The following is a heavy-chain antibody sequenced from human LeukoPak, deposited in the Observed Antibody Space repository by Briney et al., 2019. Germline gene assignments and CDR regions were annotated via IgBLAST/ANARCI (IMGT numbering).Heavy chain of an antibody. Sequence: GASVKVSCKASGYTFTSYYMHWVRQAPGQGLEWMGWINPNSGGTNYAQKFQGRVTMTRDTSISTAYMELSRLRSDDTAVYYCARERGRTSGSYTLWGQGTLVTVSS. CDR3: ARERGRTSGSYTL. CDR2: INPNSGGT. CDR1: GYTFTSYY. V-gene: IGHV1-2*02. D-gene: IGHD1-26*01. J-gene: IGHJ4*02.